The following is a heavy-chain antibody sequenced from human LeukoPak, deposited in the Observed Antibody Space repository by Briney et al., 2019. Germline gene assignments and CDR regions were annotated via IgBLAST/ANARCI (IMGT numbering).Heavy chain of an antibody. J-gene: IGHJ4*02. CDR2: INPSGGST. V-gene: IGHV1-46*01. Sequence: ASVKVSCKASGYTFTSYYMHWVRQAPGQGLEWMGIINPSGGSTSYAQKFQGRVTMTRDMSTSTVYMELSSLRSEDTAAYYCARAAAQWNNFDYWGQGTLVTVSS. CDR3: ARAAAQWNNFDY. D-gene: IGHD6-13*01. CDR1: GYTFTSYY.